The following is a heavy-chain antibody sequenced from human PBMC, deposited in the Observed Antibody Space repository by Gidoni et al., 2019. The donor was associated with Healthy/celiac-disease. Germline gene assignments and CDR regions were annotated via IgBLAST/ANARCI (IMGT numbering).Heavy chain of an antibody. D-gene: IGHD3-10*01. V-gene: IGHV3-13*05. CDR3: ARDSRRFGEAMYFDL. CDR1: GFTFSSYD. CDR2: IGTAGDP. Sequence: EVQLVESGGGLVQPGGSLRLYCAASGFTFSSYDMHWVRQATGKGLEWVSAIGTAGDPYYPGSVKGRFTISRENAKNSLYLQMNSLRAGDTAVYYCARDSRRFGEAMYFDLWGRGTLVTVSS. J-gene: IGHJ2*01.